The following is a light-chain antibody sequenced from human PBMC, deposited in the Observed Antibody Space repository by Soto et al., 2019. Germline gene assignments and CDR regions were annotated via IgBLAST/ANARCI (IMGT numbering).Light chain of an antibody. CDR3: HQYDYWPET. V-gene: IGKV3-15*01. Sequence: EIVMTQSPATLSVSPGERAILSCRASQSVGSNLAWYQQRPGQPPRLLMFGASTRATGIPARFSGSGSGTEFTLTISSLESEDFAVYYCHQYDYWPETFGQGTNVESK. CDR1: QSVGSN. CDR2: GAS. J-gene: IGKJ1*01.